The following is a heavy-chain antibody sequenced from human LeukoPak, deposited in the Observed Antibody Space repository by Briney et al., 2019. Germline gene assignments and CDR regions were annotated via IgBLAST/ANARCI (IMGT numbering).Heavy chain of an antibody. V-gene: IGHV1-2*04. CDR3: ARCIAASPYGMDV. J-gene: IGHJ6*02. CDR1: GYTFTGYY. D-gene: IGHD6-13*01. Sequence: GASVKVSCKASGYTFTGYYMHWVRQAPGQGLEWMGWINPNSGGTNYAQKFQGWVTMTRDTSISTAYMELSRLRSDDTAVYYCARCIAASPYGMDVWGQGTTVTVSS. CDR2: INPNSGGT.